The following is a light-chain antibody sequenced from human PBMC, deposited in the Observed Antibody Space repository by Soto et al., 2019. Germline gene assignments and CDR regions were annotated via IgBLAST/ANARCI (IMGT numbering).Light chain of an antibody. V-gene: IGLV1-44*01. Sequence: QSVLTQPPSASGTPGQGVTISCSGSSSNIGSNTVNWYQQLPGTAPKLLIYSNNQRPSGVPDRFSGSKSGTSASLAISGLQSEHEADYYCAAWDDSLNAVVFGGGTQLTVL. CDR1: SSNIGSNT. J-gene: IGLJ2*01. CDR3: AAWDDSLNAVV. CDR2: SNN.